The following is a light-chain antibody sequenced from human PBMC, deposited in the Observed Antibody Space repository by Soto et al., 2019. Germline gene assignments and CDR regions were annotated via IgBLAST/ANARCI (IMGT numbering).Light chain of an antibody. CDR1: SSDVGSYNL. CDR3: CSYAGSSTFMV. Sequence: QSALTQPASVSGSPGQSITISCTGTSSDVGSYNLVSWYQQHQGKAPKLMIYEGSKRHSGVSNRFHGSKSGNSASLTISVLQAEDEADYYCCSYAGSSTFMVFGGGTQLIVL. V-gene: IGLV2-23*03. CDR2: EGS. J-gene: IGLJ2*01.